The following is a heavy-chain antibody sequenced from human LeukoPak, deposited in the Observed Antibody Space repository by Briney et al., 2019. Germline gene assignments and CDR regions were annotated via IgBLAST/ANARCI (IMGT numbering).Heavy chain of an antibody. J-gene: IGHJ6*03. D-gene: IGHD4-17*01. CDR2: IIPIFDTA. Sequence: SVKVSCKASGGTFSSYAISWVRQAPGQGLEWMGGIIPIFDTANYAQNFQGRVTITADKSTSTAYMELSSLRSEDTAVYYCASLTTVTNYYYYYMDVWGKGTTVTVSS. V-gene: IGHV1-69*06. CDR3: ASLTTVTNYYYYYMDV. CDR1: GGTFSSYA.